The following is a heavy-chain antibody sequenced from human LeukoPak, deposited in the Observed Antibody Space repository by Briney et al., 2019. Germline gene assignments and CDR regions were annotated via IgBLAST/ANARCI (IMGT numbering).Heavy chain of an antibody. V-gene: IGHV1-18*04. J-gene: IGHJ5*02. CDR3: ARDVGLGFYSGSGKYHS. CDR1: GYTFTGYG. D-gene: IGHD3-10*01. CDR2: ISGHNGET. Sequence: ASVKVSCKTSGYTFTGYGVSWVRQAPGQGFEWMAWISGHNGETKYAQRFQGRPTLTTDTPTSTAYMERRSLKSDDTATYYCARDVGLGFYSGSGKYHSWGQGTLVTVSS.